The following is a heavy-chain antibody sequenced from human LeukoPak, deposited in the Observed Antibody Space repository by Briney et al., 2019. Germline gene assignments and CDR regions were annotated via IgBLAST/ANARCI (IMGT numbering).Heavy chain of an antibody. CDR3: ARAGIAARHFDY. J-gene: IGHJ4*02. D-gene: IGHD6-6*01. CDR1: GFTVSSNY. CDR2: IYSGGST. Sequence: PGGSLRLSCAASGFTVSSNYMSWVRQAPGKGLEWVSVIYSGGSTYYADSVKGRFTISRDNSKSTLYLQMNSLRAEDTAVYYCARAGIAARHFDYWGQGTLVTVSS. V-gene: IGHV3-66*02.